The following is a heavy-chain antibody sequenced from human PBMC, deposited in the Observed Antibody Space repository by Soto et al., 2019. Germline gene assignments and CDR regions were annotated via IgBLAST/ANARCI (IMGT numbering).Heavy chain of an antibody. CDR3: ARETSSMYYYDSSGYSSFDF. J-gene: IGHJ4*02. D-gene: IGHD3-22*01. V-gene: IGHV1-46*01. Sequence: GASVKVSCKASGYTFTSYYMHWVRQAPGQGLEWMGIINPSGGSTSYAQKFQGRVTMTRDTSTSTVYMELSSLRSEDTAVYYCARETSSMYYYDSSGYSSFDFWGQGTLVTVSS. CDR2: INPSGGST. CDR1: GYTFTSYY.